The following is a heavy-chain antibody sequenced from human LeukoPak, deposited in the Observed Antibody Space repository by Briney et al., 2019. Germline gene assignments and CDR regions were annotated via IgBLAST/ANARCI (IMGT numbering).Heavy chain of an antibody. D-gene: IGHD5-12*01. V-gene: IGHV3-7*03. CDR1: GFTFSRFW. J-gene: IGHJ4*02. CDR2: IGQDGSQQ. Sequence: PGGSLRLSCAASGFTFSRFWMNWVRLAPGKGLEWVANIGQDGSQQHYVDSVKGRFTISRDNAKNSLYLQMNSLRAEDTALYYCAKGNNIVATTDYFDYWGQGTLVTVSS. CDR3: AKGNNIVATTDYFDY.